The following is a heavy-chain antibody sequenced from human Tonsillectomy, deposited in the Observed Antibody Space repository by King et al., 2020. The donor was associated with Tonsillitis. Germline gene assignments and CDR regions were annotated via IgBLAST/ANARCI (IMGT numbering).Heavy chain of an antibody. Sequence: ITLKESGPTLVKPTQTLTLTCTFSGFSLSSSGVGVGLIRQPPGKALDCLSLIYWNDKKRISPSLKSRLTITKDTSKNQVVLPLTNMDPVDTATYYCANVWVYSSSWYHYDHWGQGTLVTVSS. CDR3: ANVWVYSSSWYHYDH. D-gene: IGHD6-13*01. V-gene: IGHV2-5*01. J-gene: IGHJ4*02. CDR1: GFSLSSSGVG. CDR2: IYWNDKK.